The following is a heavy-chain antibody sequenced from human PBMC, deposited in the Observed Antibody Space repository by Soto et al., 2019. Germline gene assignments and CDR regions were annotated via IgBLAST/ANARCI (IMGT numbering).Heavy chain of an antibody. V-gene: IGHV5-51*01. J-gene: IGHJ6*02. CDR2: IYPGDSDT. CDR1: GYSFTSYW. Sequence: GESLKISCKGSGYSFTSYWIGWVRQMPGKGLEWMGIIYPGDSDTRYSPSFQGQVTISADKSISTAYLQWSSLKASDTAMYYCASSTYYYDSSGYFGDYYYYYGMDVWGQGTTVTVSS. D-gene: IGHD3-22*01. CDR3: ASSTYYYDSSGYFGDYYYYYGMDV.